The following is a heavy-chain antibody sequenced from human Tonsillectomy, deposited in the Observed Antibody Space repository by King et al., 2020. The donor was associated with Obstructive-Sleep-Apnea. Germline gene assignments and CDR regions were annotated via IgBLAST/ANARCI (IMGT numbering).Heavy chain of an antibody. CDR3: ARKGASVSIDY. CDR2: IYYSGST. CDR1: GGSISSGGYY. Sequence: VPLQESGPGLVKPSQTLSLTCTVSGGSISSGGYYWRWIRQHPGKGLEWIGYIYYSGSTYYNPSLKSRVTISVDTSKNQFSLKLSSVTAADTAVYYCARKGASVSIDYWGQGTLVTVSS. J-gene: IGHJ4*02. D-gene: IGHD3-16*01. V-gene: IGHV4-31*03.